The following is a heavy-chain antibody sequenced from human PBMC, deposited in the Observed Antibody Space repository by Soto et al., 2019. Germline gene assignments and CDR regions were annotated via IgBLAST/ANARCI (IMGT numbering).Heavy chain of an antibody. CDR1: GGTFSSYA. Sequence: GASVKVSCKASGGTFSSYAISWVRRAPGQGLEWMGGIIPIFGTANYAQKFQGRVTITADKSTSTAYMELSSLRSEDTAVYYCARVRSGSPRPAFDIWGQGTMVTVS. CDR2: IIPIFGTA. V-gene: IGHV1-69*06. D-gene: IGHD1-26*01. J-gene: IGHJ3*02. CDR3: ARVRSGSPRPAFDI.